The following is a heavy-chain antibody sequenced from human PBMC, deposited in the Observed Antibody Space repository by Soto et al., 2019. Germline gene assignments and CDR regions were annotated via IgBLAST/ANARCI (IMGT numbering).Heavy chain of an antibody. V-gene: IGHV3-66*01. D-gene: IGHD2-15*01. CDR3: ARYGSRGYCSGGSRYLSPFDI. J-gene: IGHJ3*02. CDR2: IYSGGST. CDR1: GFTVSSNY. Sequence: QPGGSLRLSCAASGFTVSSNYMSWARRAPRKGLEWVSVIYSGGSTYYADSVKGRFTITRDNSKNTLYLQMNSLRAEDTAVYYCARYGSRGYCSGGSRYLSPFDIWGQGTMVTVSS.